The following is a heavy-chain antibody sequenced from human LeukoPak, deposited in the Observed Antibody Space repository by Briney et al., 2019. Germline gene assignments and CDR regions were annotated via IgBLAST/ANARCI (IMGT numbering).Heavy chain of an antibody. CDR2: ISYDGSNK. J-gene: IGHJ4*02. V-gene: IGHV3-30*03. CDR1: GFTFSSYG. D-gene: IGHD6-13*01. CDR3: ARDREAAAGGDY. Sequence: PGRSLRLSCAASGFTFSSYGMHWVRQAPGKGLEWVAVISYDGSNKYYADSVKGRFTISRDNSKNTLYLQMNSLRAEDTAVYYCARDREAAAGGDYWGQGTLVTVSS.